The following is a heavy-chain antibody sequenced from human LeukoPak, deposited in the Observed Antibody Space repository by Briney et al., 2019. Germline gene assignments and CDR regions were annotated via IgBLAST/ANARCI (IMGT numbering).Heavy chain of an antibody. V-gene: IGHV1-2*06. Sequence: ASVKVSCKASGYTFTGYYMHWVRQAPGQGLEWMGRINPNSGGTNYAQTFQGRVTMTRDTSISTSYMELSRLTSDDTAVYYCARLYYYDSSGSINWFVPWGQGTLVTVSS. CDR1: GYTFTGYY. CDR3: ARLYYYDSSGSINWFVP. J-gene: IGHJ5*02. D-gene: IGHD3-22*01. CDR2: INPNSGGT.